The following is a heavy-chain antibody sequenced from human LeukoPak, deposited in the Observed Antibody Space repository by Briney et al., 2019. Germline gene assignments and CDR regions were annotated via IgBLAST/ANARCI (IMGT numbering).Heavy chain of an antibody. J-gene: IGHJ4*02. CDR3: VRRTTGEYYFDY. CDR1: GYSFTSYW. D-gene: IGHD7-27*01. CDR2: IYPGDSDT. V-gene: IGHV5-51*01. Sequence: GESLKISCKGSGYSFTSYWIGRVRQMPGEGLEWMGIIYPGDSDTRYSPSFQGQVNISADKSISTAYLQWSSLKASDTAMYYCVRRTTGEYYFDYWGQGTLVTVSS.